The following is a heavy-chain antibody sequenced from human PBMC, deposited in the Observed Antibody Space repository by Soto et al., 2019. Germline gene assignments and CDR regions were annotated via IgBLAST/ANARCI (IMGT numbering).Heavy chain of an antibody. CDR1: GFTFSSYA. D-gene: IGHD3-22*01. V-gene: IGHV1-69*01. CDR3: ARDSDYYDSSGYIT. J-gene: IGHJ4*02. CDR2: IIPIFGTA. Sequence: VQLVESGGGLVKPGGSLRLSCAASGFTFSSYAISWVRQAPGQGLEWMGGIIPIFGTANYAQKFQGRVTITADESTSTAYMELSSLRSEDTAVYYCARDSDYYDSSGYITWGQGTLVTVSS.